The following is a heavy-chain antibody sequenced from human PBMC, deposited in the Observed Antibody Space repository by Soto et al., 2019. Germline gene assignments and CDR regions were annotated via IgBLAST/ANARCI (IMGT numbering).Heavy chain of an antibody. CDR3: ARADYYGSGSYNNWFDP. Sequence: ASVKVSCKASGGTFSSYTISWVRQAPGQGLEWMGRIIPILGIANYAQKFQGRVTITADKSTSTAYMELSSLRSEDTAVYYCARADYYGSGSYNNWFDPWGQGTLVTVSS. J-gene: IGHJ5*02. CDR1: GGTFSSYT. D-gene: IGHD3-10*01. CDR2: IIPILGIA. V-gene: IGHV1-69*02.